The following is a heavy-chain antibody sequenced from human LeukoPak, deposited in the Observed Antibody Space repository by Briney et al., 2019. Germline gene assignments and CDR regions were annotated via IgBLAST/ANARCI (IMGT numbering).Heavy chain of an antibody. CDR1: GFPFSSYA. D-gene: IGHD1-7*01. J-gene: IGHJ4*02. CDR2: ISSSGSTI. CDR3: AREGNYIVFDY. V-gene: IGHV3-48*03. Sequence: GGSLRLSCEASGFPFSSYAMTWVRQAPGKGPEWVSYISSSGSTIYYADSVKGRFTISRDNAKNSLYLQMNSLRAEDTAVYYCAREGNYIVFDYWGQGTLVTVSS.